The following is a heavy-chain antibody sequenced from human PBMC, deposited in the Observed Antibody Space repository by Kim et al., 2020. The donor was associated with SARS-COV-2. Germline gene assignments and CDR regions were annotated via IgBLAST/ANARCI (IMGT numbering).Heavy chain of an antibody. CDR3: ATGDDFRSSSAWYEVY. D-gene: IGHD6-19*01. CDR2: MSSDGGTK. Sequence: GGSLRLSCAASGFTFRTSGMHWVRQAPGKGPEWVAVMSSDGGTKLYTESVEGRFAISRDNSKNTLYLQMNSLRTEDTAVYYCATGDDFRSSSAWYEVYWGPGTLVTVSS. J-gene: IGHJ4*02. CDR1: GFTFRTSG. V-gene: IGHV3-30*03.